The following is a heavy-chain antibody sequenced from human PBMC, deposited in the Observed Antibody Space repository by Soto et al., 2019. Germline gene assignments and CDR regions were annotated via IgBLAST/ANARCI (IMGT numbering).Heavy chain of an antibody. V-gene: IGHV4-59*01. CDR1: GGSISSYY. J-gene: IGHJ6*02. Sequence: QVQLQESGPGLVKPSETLSLTCTVSGGSISSYYWSWIRQPPGKGLEWIGYIYYSGSTNYNPSLKSRVTISVDTSKNQFSLKVSSVTAADTAVYYCARGGLRAGGYYYYGMDVWGQGTTVTVSS. CDR3: ARGGLRAGGYYYYGMDV. D-gene: IGHD1-26*01. CDR2: IYYSGST.